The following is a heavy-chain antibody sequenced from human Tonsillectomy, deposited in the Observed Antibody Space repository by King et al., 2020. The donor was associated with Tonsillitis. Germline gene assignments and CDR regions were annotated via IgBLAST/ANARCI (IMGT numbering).Heavy chain of an antibody. D-gene: IGHD3-3*01. CDR3: ARVTPIFGVVIKYYFDY. Sequence: VQLQESGPGLVKPSETLSLTCTVSGGSISSYYWSWIRQPPGKGLEWIGYIYYSGSTNYNPSLKSRVTISVDTSKNQFSLKLSSVTAADTAVYYCARVTPIFGVVIKYYFDYWGQGTLVTVSS. J-gene: IGHJ4*02. CDR1: GGSISSYY. V-gene: IGHV4-59*01. CDR2: IYYSGST.